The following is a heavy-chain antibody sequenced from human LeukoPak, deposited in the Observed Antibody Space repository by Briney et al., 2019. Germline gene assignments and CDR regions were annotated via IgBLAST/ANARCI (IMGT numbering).Heavy chain of an antibody. Sequence: SETLSLTCTVSGGSISSYYWSWIRQPPGKGLEWIGYIYYSGSTNYNPSLRSRVTISVDTSKNQFSLKLSSVTAADTAVYYCARHYGDPYDAFDIWGQGTMVTVSS. CDR3: ARHYGDPYDAFDI. CDR1: GGSISSYY. CDR2: IYYSGST. D-gene: IGHD4-17*01. V-gene: IGHV4-59*08. J-gene: IGHJ3*02.